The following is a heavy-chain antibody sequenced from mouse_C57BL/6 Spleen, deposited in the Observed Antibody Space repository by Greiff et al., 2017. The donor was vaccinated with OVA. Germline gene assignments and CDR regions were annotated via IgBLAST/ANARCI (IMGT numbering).Heavy chain of an antibody. CDR2: ISDGGSYT. V-gene: IGHV5-4*01. D-gene: IGHD1-1*01. CDR1: GFTFSSYA. J-gene: IGHJ4*01. Sequence: DVMLVESGGGLVKPGGSLKLSCAASGFTFSSYAMSWVRQTPEKRLEWVATISDGGSYTYYPDNVKGRFTISRDNAKNNLYLQMSHLKSEDTAMYYCARDGGPTVVAMDYWGQGTSVTVSS. CDR3: ARDGGPTVVAMDY.